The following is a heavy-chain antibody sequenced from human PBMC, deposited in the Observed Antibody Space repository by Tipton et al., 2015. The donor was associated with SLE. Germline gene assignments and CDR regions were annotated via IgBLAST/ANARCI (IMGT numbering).Heavy chain of an antibody. CDR3: AREFLNPVTTVHYYFDL. Sequence: LRLSCTVSGASISSGSYYWSWIRQPAGKGPEWIGRISTTGSTNYNPSLRSRLTISQDTSKNQFSLKLNSVTAADTAVYYCAREFLNPVTTVHYYFDLWGRGTLVTVSS. V-gene: IGHV4-61*02. J-gene: IGHJ2*01. CDR1: GASISSGSYY. D-gene: IGHD4-11*01. CDR2: ISTTGST.